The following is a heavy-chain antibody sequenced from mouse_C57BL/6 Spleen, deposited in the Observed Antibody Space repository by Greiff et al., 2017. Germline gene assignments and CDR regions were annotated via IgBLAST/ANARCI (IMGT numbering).Heavy chain of an antibody. V-gene: IGHV1-82*01. J-gene: IGHJ3*01. CDR2: IYPGDGDT. CDR1: GYAFSSSW. Sequence: LVESGPELVKPGASVKISCKASGYAFSSSWMNWVKQRPGKGLEWIGRIYPGDGDTNYNGKFKGKATLTADKSSSTAYMQLSSLTSEDSAVYFGARRGDYDYDWFAYWGQGTLVTVSA. D-gene: IGHD2-4*01. CDR3: ARRGDYDYDWFAY.